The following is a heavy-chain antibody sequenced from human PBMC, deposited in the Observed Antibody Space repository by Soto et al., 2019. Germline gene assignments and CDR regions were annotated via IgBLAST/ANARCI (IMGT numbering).Heavy chain of an antibody. CDR2: ISGSGGST. D-gene: IGHD1-26*01. Sequence: PGGSLRLSCAAARFTFSSYAMSWVRQAPGKGLEWVSAISGSGGSTYYADSVKGRFTISRDNSKNTLYLQMNSLRAEDTAVYYCAKDEKYRKWEILDFDYWGQGT. V-gene: IGHV3-23*01. CDR1: RFTFSSYA. CDR3: AKDEKYRKWEILDFDY. J-gene: IGHJ4*02.